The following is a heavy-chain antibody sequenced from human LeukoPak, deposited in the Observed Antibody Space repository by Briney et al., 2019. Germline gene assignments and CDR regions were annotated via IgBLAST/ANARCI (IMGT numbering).Heavy chain of an antibody. J-gene: IGHJ4*02. V-gene: IGHV1-69*13. CDR1: GGTFSSYA. Sequence: ASVTVSCTASGGTFSSYAISWVRQAPGQGLEWMGGIIPTFGTANYAQKFQGRVTITADESTSTAYMELSSLRSEDTAVYYCARGEEASAYCGGDCYYFDYWGQGTLVTVSS. CDR3: ARGEEASAYCGGDCYYFDY. D-gene: IGHD2-21*02. CDR2: IIPTFGTA.